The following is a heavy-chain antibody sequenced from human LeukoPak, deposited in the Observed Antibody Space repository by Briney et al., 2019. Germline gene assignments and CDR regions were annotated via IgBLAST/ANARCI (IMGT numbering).Heavy chain of an antibody. Sequence: GGSLRLSCAASGFTFSGSAMHWVRQASGKGLEWVGRIRSKANTYATAYAASVKGRFSISRDDSKNTLYLQMNSLRAEDTAVYYCTTEGYYVSGIYWGQGTLVTVSS. CDR1: GFTFSGSA. D-gene: IGHD3-10*01. V-gene: IGHV3-73*01. J-gene: IGHJ4*02. CDR3: TTEGYYVSGIY. CDR2: IRSKANTYAT.